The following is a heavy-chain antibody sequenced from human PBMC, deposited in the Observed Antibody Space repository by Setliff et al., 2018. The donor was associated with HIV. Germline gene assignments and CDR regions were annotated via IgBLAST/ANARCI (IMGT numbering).Heavy chain of an antibody. V-gene: IGHV3-23*01. CDR1: GFTFSSYG. Sequence: GSLRLSCAASGFTFSSYGMNWVRQAPGKGLEWLSLMSGINDNTHYADSVKGRFTISRDNSKNTLYLQMNSLRAEDTAVYYCAKDFLPSLLVDTSHFDYWGQGTLVTVSS. D-gene: IGHD5-18*01. J-gene: IGHJ4*02. CDR3: AKDFLPSLLVDTSHFDY. CDR2: MSGINDNT.